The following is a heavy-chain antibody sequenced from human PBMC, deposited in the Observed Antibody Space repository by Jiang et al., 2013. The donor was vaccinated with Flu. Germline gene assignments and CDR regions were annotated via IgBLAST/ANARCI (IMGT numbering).Heavy chain of an antibody. CDR3: AIIGGYSSGWLDDWYFDL. CDR2: IYPGDSDT. V-gene: IGHV5-51*01. J-gene: IGHJ2*01. CDR1: GYSFTSYW. Sequence: VQLVESGAEVKKPGESLKISCKGSGYSFTSYWIGWVRQMPGKGLEWMGIIYPGDSDTRYSPSFQGQVTISADKSISTAYLQWSSLKASDTAMYYCAIIGGYSSGWLDDWYFDLWGRGTLVTVSS. D-gene: IGHD6-19*01.